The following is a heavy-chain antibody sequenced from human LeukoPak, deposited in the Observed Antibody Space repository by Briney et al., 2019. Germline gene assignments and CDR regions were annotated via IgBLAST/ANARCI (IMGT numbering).Heavy chain of an antibody. D-gene: IGHD3-10*01. CDR2: ISGSGGST. Sequence: GSLRLSCAASGFTFSSYAMSWVRQAPGKGLEWVSAISGSGGSTYYANSVKGRFTISRDDSKNTLYLQMNSLRAEDTAVYYCAKDGDRGEYYYYYYMDVWGKGTTVTVSS. CDR1: GFTFSSYA. J-gene: IGHJ6*03. CDR3: AKDGDRGEYYYYYYMDV. V-gene: IGHV3-23*01.